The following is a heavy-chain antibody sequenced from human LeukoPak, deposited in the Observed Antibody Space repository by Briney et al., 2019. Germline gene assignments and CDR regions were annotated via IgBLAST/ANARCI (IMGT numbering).Heavy chain of an antibody. V-gene: IGHV1-2*02. CDR2: INPNSGGT. CDR3: ARVKNRYSQHLDWFDP. J-gene: IGHJ5*02. CDR1: GYTSTGYY. D-gene: IGHD4-11*01. Sequence: ASVKVSCKPSGYTSTGYYMYWVRPAPGQGLEWMVWINPNSGGTKYAQKFQGRVTMTRDTSISTAYMELSRLRSDDTAVYSCARVKNRYSQHLDWFDPCGQGTLVTVSS.